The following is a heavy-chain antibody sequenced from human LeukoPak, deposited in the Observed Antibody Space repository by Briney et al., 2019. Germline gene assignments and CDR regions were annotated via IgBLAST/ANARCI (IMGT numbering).Heavy chain of an antibody. J-gene: IGHJ4*02. CDR2: ISGSGST. D-gene: IGHD3-10*01. Sequence: SETLSLSCSVSGDSISYFYWSWIRQAAGKGLEWIGRISGSGSTDYNASLKSRVTMSVDTSKNQFSLKLSSVTAADTAVYYCARGHTRITMLRGSRSAYYFDYWGQGTLVTVSS. V-gene: IGHV4-4*07. CDR1: GDSISYFY. CDR3: ARGHTRITMLRGSRSAYYFDY.